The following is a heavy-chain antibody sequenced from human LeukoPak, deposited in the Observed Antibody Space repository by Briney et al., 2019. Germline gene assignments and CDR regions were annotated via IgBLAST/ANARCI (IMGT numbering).Heavy chain of an antibody. CDR3: AKENNWNDGRFNYFDY. V-gene: IGHV3-23*01. CDR1: EFTFSNYA. D-gene: IGHD1-20*01. CDR2: ISGSGTAT. Sequence: GGSLRLSCAASEFTFSNYAMTWVRQAPGKGLRWVSTISGSGTATYYADSVKGRFTISRDNSKNTLYLQMNGLRAEDTAVYYCAKENNWNDGRFNYFDYWGQGTLVTVSS. J-gene: IGHJ4*02.